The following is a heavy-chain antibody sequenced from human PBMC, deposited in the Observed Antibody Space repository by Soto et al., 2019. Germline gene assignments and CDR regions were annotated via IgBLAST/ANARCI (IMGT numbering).Heavy chain of an antibody. D-gene: IGHD3-3*02. J-gene: IGHJ4*02. CDR3: ARAAFEQYFDY. CDR2: ISPRGDST. V-gene: IGHV1-46*01. CDR1: GFTSTNYY. Sequence: ASVKVSCKASGFTSTNYYMHWVRQAPEQGPEWMGIISPRGDSTTYAQKFQGRITMTRGTSTSTVYMELNSLTSEDTAVYYCARAAFEQYFDYWGQGTLVTVSS.